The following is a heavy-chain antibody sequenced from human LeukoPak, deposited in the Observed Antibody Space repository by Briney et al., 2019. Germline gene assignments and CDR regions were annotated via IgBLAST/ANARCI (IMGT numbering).Heavy chain of an antibody. CDR1: GFTLSSSA. V-gene: IGHV3-23*01. CDR3: AKGLRTGVGPYMGYHYYMDV. Sequence: GESLRLSCAASGFTLSSSAISWVRQAPGKGLKWVSAIGSDDTPYYADSVKGRFTISRDNSKNTAYLQMNSLRAEDTAVYYCAKGLRTGVGPYMGYHYYMDVWGKGATVTVSS. J-gene: IGHJ6*03. D-gene: IGHD3-16*01. CDR2: IGSDDTP.